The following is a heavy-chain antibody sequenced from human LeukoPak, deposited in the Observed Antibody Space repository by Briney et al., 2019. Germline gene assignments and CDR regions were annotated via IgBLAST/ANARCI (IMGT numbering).Heavy chain of an antibody. V-gene: IGHV3-48*03. Sequence: GGSLRLSCTVSGLSFRSRAFHWVRQAPGKGLEWVSYISSSGSTIYYADSVKGRFTISRDNAKNSLYLQMNSLRAEDTAVYYCAKVGGNLVGATTLDYWGQGTLVTVSS. CDR3: AKVGGNLVGATTLDY. CDR1: GLSFRSRA. D-gene: IGHD1-26*01. CDR2: ISSSGSTI. J-gene: IGHJ4*02.